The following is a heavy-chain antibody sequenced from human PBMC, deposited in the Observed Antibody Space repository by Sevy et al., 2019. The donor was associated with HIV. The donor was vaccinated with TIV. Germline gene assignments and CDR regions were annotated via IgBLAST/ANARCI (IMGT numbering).Heavy chain of an antibody. CDR1: GFTFSNYY. CDR3: ARHPTYYDFWSGYYAGWFDP. V-gene: IGHV3-11*01. J-gene: IGHJ5*02. D-gene: IGHD3-3*01. CDR2: ISGTGNTK. Sequence: GGSLRLSCAASGFTFSNYYMNWIRQAPGKGLEWVSYISGTGNTKYYTDSVKGRFTISRANAKNSLFLQMDSLRVEDTAVYYCARHPTYYDFWSGYYAGWFDPWGQGTLVTVSS.